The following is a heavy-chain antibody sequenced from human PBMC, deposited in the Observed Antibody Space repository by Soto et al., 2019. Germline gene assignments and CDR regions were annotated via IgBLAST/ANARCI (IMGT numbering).Heavy chain of an antibody. CDR1: GGSISNYY. J-gene: IGHJ4*02. V-gene: IGHV4-59*01. Sequence: QVQLQESGPGLVKPSETLSLTCTVSGGSISNYYWSWIRQPPGKGLEWIGYIYYTGSTNYNPSLKSRVTMSVDTSENQLSLRLSSVTAADTAIYYCAGGRHWLDYWGQGTLVTVSS. CDR2: IYYTGST. CDR3: AGGRHWLDY. D-gene: IGHD6-19*01.